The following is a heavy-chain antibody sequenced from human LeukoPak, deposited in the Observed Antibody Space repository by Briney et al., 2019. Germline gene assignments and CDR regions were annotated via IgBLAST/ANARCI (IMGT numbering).Heavy chain of an antibody. V-gene: IGHV3-7*03. J-gene: IGHJ5*02. CDR3: ARVSQNGYYDSSGYAAPFDS. Sequence: GGSLRLSCAASGFTFSSYWMSWVRQAPGKGLEWVANINQGGSEKYHVDYVKGRFTISGDNAKASLYLQMYSLRVEDTAVYYCARVSQNGYYDSSGYAAPFDSWGQGTLVTVSS. CDR2: INQGGSEK. D-gene: IGHD3-22*01. CDR1: GFTFSSYW.